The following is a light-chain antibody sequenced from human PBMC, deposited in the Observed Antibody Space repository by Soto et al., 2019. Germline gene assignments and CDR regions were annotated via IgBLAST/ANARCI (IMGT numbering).Light chain of an antibody. V-gene: IGKV1-13*02. CDR2: HAS. J-gene: IGKJ4*01. Sequence: ALQLTPSQYSLPAPVGLRVCTTFRASQGISSALAWYQQKPGKAPKLLISHASSLESGVPSRFSGSGSGTDFTLTISSLQPEDFATYHCQQFNTYPPFGGGTKVDI. CDR1: QGISSA. CDR3: QQFNTYPP.